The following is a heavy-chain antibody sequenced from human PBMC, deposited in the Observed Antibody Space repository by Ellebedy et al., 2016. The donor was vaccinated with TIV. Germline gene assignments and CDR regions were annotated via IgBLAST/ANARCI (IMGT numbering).Heavy chain of an antibody. J-gene: IGHJ4*02. CDR2: IIPIFGTA. V-gene: IGHV1-69*13. CDR3: ARGPAVAGTADY. CDR1: GGTFSSYA. Sequence: SVKVSXXASGGTFSSYAISWVRQAPGQGLEWMGGIIPIFGTANYAQKFQGRVTITADESTSTAYMELSSLRSEDTAVYYCARGPAVAGTADYWGQGTLVTVSS. D-gene: IGHD6-19*01.